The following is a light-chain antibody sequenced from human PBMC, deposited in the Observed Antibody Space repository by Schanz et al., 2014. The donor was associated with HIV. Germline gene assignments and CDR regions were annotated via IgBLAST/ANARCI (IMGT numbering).Light chain of an antibody. J-gene: IGKJ1*01. Sequence: EIVLTQSPATLSLSPGERATLSCRASQSVSSYLAWYQQKPGQAPRLLIYDASNRATGIPARFSGSASGTDFTLTISRVEPEDYAVYYCQYYGSPPWTFGQGTKVEVK. V-gene: IGKV3-11*01. CDR1: QSVSSY. CDR3: QYYGSPPWT. CDR2: DAS.